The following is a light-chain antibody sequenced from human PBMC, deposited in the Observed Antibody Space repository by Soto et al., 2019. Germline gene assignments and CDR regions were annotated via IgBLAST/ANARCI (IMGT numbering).Light chain of an antibody. J-gene: IGKJ5*01. CDR3: QQTFNFPIT. CDR1: QSISSY. V-gene: IGKV1-39*01. Sequence: DIKMTQSPSSLSASVGDRVTITCRASQSISSYLNWYQQKPGKAPKLLIYAASSLQSGVPSRFSGSGSATDFALTISSLQPEDFATYYCQQTFNFPITFGQGTRLEIK. CDR2: AAS.